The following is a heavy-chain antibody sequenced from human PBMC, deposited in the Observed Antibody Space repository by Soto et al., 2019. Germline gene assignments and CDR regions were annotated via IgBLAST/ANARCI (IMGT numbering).Heavy chain of an antibody. CDR1: ADTFTSYY. CDR2: INPNGGST. CDR3: ARGVSTTWYEPIDY. J-gene: IGHJ4*02. V-gene: IGHV1-46*01. D-gene: IGHD6-13*01. Sequence: ASVKVSCKAPADTFTSYYIHWVRQAPGHGLEWMGIINPNGGSTRFAQTFQGRVSMTTDTSTSTAYMDLRSLRSDDTAVYYCARGVSTTWYEPIDYWGQGTLVTVSS.